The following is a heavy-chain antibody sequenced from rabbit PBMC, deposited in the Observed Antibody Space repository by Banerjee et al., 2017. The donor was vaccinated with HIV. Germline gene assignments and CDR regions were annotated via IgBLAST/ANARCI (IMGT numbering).Heavy chain of an antibody. CDR1: GFTLSSYW. CDR2: IGAGSSGTT. J-gene: IGHJ4*01. Sequence: QEQLVESGGGLVQPEGSLTLTCKASGFTLSSYWMWWVRQAPGQGLEWIACIGAGSSGTTYYASWAKGRFTISKTSSTTVTLQMTSLTAADTATYFCARDWADSNGYSYAYDLNLWGQGTLVTV. V-gene: IGHV1S45*01. D-gene: IGHD6-1*01. CDR3: ARDWADSNGYSYAYDLNL.